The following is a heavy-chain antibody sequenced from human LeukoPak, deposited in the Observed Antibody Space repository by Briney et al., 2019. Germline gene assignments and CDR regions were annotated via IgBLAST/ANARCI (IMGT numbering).Heavy chain of an antibody. CDR3: ARDLSLGRHDDGEPFDS. D-gene: IGHD4-17*01. J-gene: IGHJ4*02. CDR1: GYTFSNHG. CDR2: ISGYNGNT. V-gene: IGHV1-18*01. Sequence: ASVKVSCKTSGYTFSNHGISWARQAPGQGLEWMGWISGYNGNTNYVQKFRGRITMTTDTSTSTAYLQLRSLSSDDTALYYCARDLSLGRHDDGEPFDSWGQGTLVTVSS.